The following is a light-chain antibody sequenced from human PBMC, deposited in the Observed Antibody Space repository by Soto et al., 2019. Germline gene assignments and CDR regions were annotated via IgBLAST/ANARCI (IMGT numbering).Light chain of an antibody. Sequence: TQMTQSPSTLSGSVGDSVAITCRPSQTISSWLAWYQQKPGKAPKLLIYKASTLKSGVPSRFSGSGSGTEFTLTISSLQPDDFATYYCPHYNSYSEAFGQGTKVDIK. CDR3: PHYNSYSEA. CDR1: QTISSW. J-gene: IGKJ1*01. V-gene: IGKV1-5*03. CDR2: KAS.